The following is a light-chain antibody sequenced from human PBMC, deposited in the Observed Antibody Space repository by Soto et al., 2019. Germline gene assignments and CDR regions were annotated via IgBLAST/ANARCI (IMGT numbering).Light chain of an antibody. Sequence: EIVMTQSPATLSVSAGAGAPLSCRASQSVDSNVAWYQQKPGQAPRLLIYDASGRAGSVPARFSGSGSGTDFTLTINSLEPDEFAVYYCKQRDSWPITVGQGTRLEI. CDR2: DAS. CDR1: QSVDSN. CDR3: KQRDSWPIT. V-gene: IGKV3-15*01. J-gene: IGKJ5*01.